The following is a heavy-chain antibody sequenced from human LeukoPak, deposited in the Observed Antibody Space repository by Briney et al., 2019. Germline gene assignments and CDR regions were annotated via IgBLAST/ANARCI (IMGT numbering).Heavy chain of an antibody. D-gene: IGHD3-9*01. V-gene: IGHV1-3*01. CDR1: GYTFTSYA. CDR3: ASNHRTGYFGGAAFDI. CDR2: INAGNGNT. J-gene: IGHJ3*02. Sequence: ASVNVSCKASGYTFTSYAMHWVRQAPGQRLEWMGWINAGNGNTKYSQKFQGRVTITRDTSASTAYMELSSLRSEDTAVYYCASNHRTGYFGGAAFDIWGQGTMVTVSS.